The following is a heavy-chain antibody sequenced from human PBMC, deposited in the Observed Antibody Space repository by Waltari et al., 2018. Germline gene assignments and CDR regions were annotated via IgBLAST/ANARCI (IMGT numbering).Heavy chain of an antibody. J-gene: IGHJ4*02. CDR3: ARGGPVVPAMAFDY. CDR1: CGSISSSSYY. CDR2: IYYSGST. Sequence: QLQLQESGPGLVTPSETLSLPCTVPCGSISSSSYYWGWIRQPPGKGLEWIGSIYYSGSTYYNPSLKSRVTISVDTSKNQFSLKLSSVTAADTAVYYCARGGPVVPAMAFDYWGQGTLVTVSS. V-gene: IGHV4-39*07. D-gene: IGHD2-2*01.